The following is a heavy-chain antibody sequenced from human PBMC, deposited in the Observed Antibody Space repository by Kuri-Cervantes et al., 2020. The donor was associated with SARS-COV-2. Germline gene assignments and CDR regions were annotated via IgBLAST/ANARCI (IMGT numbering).Heavy chain of an antibody. V-gene: IGHV3-48*01. Sequence: GGSLRLSCAASGFTFSSYSMNWVRQAPGKGLEWVSSISSSSSTIYYADSVKGRFTISRDNAKNSLYLQMNSLRAEDTAVYYCAREVGEDIVVVPAAYYFDYWGQGTLVTVSS. J-gene: IGHJ4*02. CDR1: GFTFSSYS. CDR2: ISSSSSTI. CDR3: AREVGEDIVVVPAAYYFDY. D-gene: IGHD2-2*01.